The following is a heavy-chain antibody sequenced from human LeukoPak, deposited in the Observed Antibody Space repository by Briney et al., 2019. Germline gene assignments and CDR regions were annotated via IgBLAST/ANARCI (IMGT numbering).Heavy chain of an antibody. J-gene: IGHJ6*02. CDR2: ISYDGSNK. CDR1: GFTFSSYG. D-gene: IGHD1-26*01. Sequence: QPGGSLRHSCAASGFTFSSYGMHWVRQAPGKGLEWVAVISYDGSNKYYADSVKGRFTISRDNSKNTLYLQMNSLRAEDTAVYYCAKDVELHYYYYGMDVWGQGTTVTVSS. V-gene: IGHV3-30*18. CDR3: AKDVELHYYYYGMDV.